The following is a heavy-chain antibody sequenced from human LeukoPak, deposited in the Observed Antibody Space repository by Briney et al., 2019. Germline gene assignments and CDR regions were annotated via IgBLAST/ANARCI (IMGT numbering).Heavy chain of an antibody. CDR2: IKQDGSEK. V-gene: IGHV3-7*01. J-gene: IGHJ4*02. CDR3: ARRGDLFDY. Sequence: GGSLRLSCAASGFTFGSYWMSWVRQAPGKGLEWVANIKQDGSEKYYVDSVKGRFTISRDNAKNSLYLQMNSLRAEDTAVYYCARRGDLFDYWGQGTLVTVSS. D-gene: IGHD3-10*01. CDR1: GFTFGSYW.